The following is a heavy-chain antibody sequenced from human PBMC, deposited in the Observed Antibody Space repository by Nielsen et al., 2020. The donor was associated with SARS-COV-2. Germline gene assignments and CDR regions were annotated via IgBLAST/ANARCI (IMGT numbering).Heavy chain of an antibody. Sequence: SETLSLTCTVSGGSISSYYWSWIRQPPGKGLEWIGYIYYSGSTNYNPSLKSRVTISVDTSKNQFSLKLSPVTAADTAVYYCARDQARATGHHYYYGMDVWGQGTTVTVSS. V-gene: IGHV4-59*13. D-gene: IGHD3-9*01. CDR3: ARDQARATGHHYYYGMDV. CDR2: IYYSGST. CDR1: GGSISSYY. J-gene: IGHJ6*02.